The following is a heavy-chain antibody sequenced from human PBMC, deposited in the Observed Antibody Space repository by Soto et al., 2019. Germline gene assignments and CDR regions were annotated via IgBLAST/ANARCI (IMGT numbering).Heavy chain of an antibody. CDR2: INPDGRRT. Sequence: GGSLRLSCGVSGFSFSRCWMHWVRQAPGKGLVWVWRINPDGRRTDYAHSVQGRFTVSIDNANNMLFLQINSLRAEDTAVYYCTGAPDCGGGTCNSGNFYYGLDXWGPGTTVTVS. D-gene: IGHD2-15*01. CDR1: GFSFSRCW. J-gene: IGHJ6*02. V-gene: IGHV3-74*01. CDR3: TGAPDCGGGTCNSGNFYYGLDX.